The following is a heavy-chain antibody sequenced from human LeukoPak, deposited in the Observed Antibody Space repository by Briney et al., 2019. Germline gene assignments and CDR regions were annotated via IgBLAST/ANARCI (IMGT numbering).Heavy chain of an antibody. CDR2: IYYSGST. D-gene: IGHD4-17*01. J-gene: IGHJ3*02. CDR3: ARSTVTYDAFDI. Sequence: SETLSLTCTVSGGSISSSSYYWGWIRQPPGKGLEWIGSIYYSGSTYYNPSLKSRVTISVDTSKNQFSLKLSSVTAADTAVYYCARSTVTYDAFDIWGQGTMVTVSS. CDR1: GGSISSSSYY. V-gene: IGHV4-39*01.